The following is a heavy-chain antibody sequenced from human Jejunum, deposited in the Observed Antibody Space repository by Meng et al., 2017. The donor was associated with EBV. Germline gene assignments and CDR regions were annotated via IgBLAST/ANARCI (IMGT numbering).Heavy chain of an antibody. CDR3: ARDYQDLVRFDY. D-gene: IGHD6-13*01. J-gene: IGHJ4*02. V-gene: IGHV6-1*01. CDR1: GDRVSINSAV. Sequence: QVQLQQSGTGLVTPSQPLSLTCAISGDRVSINSAVWNLTRQSPSRGLEWQGRTYYRSKWYNEYAPSVESRITINPDTSKNQFSLQLNSVTPEDTAVYYCARDYQDLVRFDYWGQGTLVTVSS. CDR2: TYYRSKWYN.